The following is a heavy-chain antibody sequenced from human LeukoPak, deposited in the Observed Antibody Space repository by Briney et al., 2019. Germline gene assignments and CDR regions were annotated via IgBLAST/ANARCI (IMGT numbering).Heavy chain of an antibody. CDR1: GFTFSSYW. J-gene: IGHJ4*02. Sequence: PGGSLRLSCAASGFTFSSYWMSWVRQAPGKGLEWVANIKQDGSEKYYVDSVKGRFTISRGNAKNSQYLQMNSLRAEDTAVYYCARDTGYNTFDYWGQGTLVTVSS. D-gene: IGHD5-24*01. CDR3: ARDTGYNTFDY. V-gene: IGHV3-7*05. CDR2: IKQDGSEK.